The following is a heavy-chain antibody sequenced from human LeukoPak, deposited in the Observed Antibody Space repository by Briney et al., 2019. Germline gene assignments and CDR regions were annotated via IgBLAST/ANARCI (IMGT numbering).Heavy chain of an antibody. Sequence: PGGSLRLSCAASGFIFSSYSMNWVRQAPGKGLEWVSAISGSSGTTYYADSVKGRFTISRDNSKNTLYLQMNSLRVEDTAVYYCAKGRAASGTNWFDPWGQGTLVTVSS. J-gene: IGHJ5*02. D-gene: IGHD6-13*01. V-gene: IGHV3-23*01. CDR3: AKGRAASGTNWFDP. CDR1: GFIFSSYS. CDR2: ISGSSGTT.